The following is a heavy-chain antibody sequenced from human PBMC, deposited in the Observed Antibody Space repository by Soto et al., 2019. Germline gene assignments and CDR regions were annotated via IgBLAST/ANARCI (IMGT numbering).Heavy chain of an antibody. CDR2: IYYSGST. CDR1: GGSISSGDYY. Sequence: SETLSLTCTVSGGSISSGDYYWSWIRQPPGKGLEWIGYIYYSGSTYYNPSLKSRVTISVDTSKNQFSLKLSSVTAADTAVYYCDRSDLFLTAAGTLDIWGQGTMVTVSS. J-gene: IGHJ3*02. V-gene: IGHV4-30-4*01. CDR3: DRSDLFLTAAGTLDI. D-gene: IGHD6-13*01.